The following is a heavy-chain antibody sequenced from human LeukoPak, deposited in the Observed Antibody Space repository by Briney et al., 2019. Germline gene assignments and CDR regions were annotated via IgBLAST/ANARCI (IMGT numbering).Heavy chain of an antibody. D-gene: IGHD5-12*01. CDR2: ISGSGGST. V-gene: IGHV3-23*01. J-gene: IGHJ5*02. CDR1: GFTFSSYA. CDR3: AKGGEVATIVNWFDP. Sequence: GGSLRLSCAASGFTFSSYAMSWVRQAPGKGLEWVSAISGSGGSTYYADSVKGRLTISRDNSKNTLYLQMNSLRAEDTAVYYCAKGGEVATIVNWFDPWGQGTLVTVSS.